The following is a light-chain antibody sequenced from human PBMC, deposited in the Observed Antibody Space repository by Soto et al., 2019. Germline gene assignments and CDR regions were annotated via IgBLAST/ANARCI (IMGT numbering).Light chain of an antibody. CDR1: SSDVGAFNY. CDR2: EVT. J-gene: IGLJ2*01. V-gene: IGLV2-8*01. CDR3: SSYAGNNNVI. Sequence: QSVLTQPPSASGSPGQSVTISCTGTSSDVGAFNYVSWYQQYPGEAPKLIIYEVTKRPSGVPDRFSGSKSGSTASLTVSGIQAEDEADYYCSSYAGNNNVIFGGGTKLTVL.